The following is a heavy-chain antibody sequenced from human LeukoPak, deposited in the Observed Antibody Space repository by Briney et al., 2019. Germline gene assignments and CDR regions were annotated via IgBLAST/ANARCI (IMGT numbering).Heavy chain of an antibody. D-gene: IGHD3-22*01. CDR1: GFTFSSYS. CDR3: AREGGGYYDSSGSIDY. Sequence: QPGGSLRLSCAASGFTFSSYSMNWVRQAPGKGLEWVSYISSSSSTIYYADSVKGRFTISRDNAKNSLYLQMNSLRDEDTAVYYCAREGGGYYDSSGSIDYWGQGTLVTVSS. CDR2: ISSSSSTI. V-gene: IGHV3-48*02. J-gene: IGHJ4*02.